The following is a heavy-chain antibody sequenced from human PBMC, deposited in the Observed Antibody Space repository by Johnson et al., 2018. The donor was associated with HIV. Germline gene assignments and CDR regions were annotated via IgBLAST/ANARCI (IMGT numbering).Heavy chain of an antibody. CDR3: ARFGRGGSHAFDI. CDR2: INWNGDST. CDR1: GFTFDDYG. J-gene: IGHJ3*02. Sequence: VQLVESGGGVVRPGGSLRLSCAASGFTFDDYGMSWVRQVPGKGLEWVCGINWNGDSTGCEASVKGRFTIFRDNDKNSLYLQMNSLRAEDTAFYYCARFGRGGSHAFDIWGQGTMVTVSS. D-gene: IGHD5-24*01. V-gene: IGHV3-20*04.